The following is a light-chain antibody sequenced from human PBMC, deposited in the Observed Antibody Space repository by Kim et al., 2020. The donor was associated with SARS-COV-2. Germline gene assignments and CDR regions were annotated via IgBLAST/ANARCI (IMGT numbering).Light chain of an antibody. V-gene: IGLV2-14*03. Sequence: QSIPISCTGTSSDVGGYNYVSWYQQHPGKAPKLMIYDVSNRPSGVSNRFSGSKSGNTASLTISGLQAEDEADYYCSSYTSSSTYVFGTGTKVTVL. CDR2: DVS. CDR3: SSYTSSSTYV. J-gene: IGLJ1*01. CDR1: SSDVGGYNY.